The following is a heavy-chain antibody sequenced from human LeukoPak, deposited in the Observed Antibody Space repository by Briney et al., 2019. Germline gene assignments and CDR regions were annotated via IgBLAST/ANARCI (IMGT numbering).Heavy chain of an antibody. V-gene: IGHV3-11*01. CDR1: GFTFCDHY. CDR3: ARDIVVVPAAGRDYYYYYGMDV. J-gene: IGHJ6*02. D-gene: IGHD2-2*01. CDR2: ISSGGSTI. Sequence: GGALRLSCAASGFTFCDHYMSWIRQAPGKGLEGVSDISSGGSTIYYADSVKGRFTISRDNAKNSLYLQMNSLRAEDTAVYYCARDIVVVPAAGRDYYYYYGMDVWGQGTTVTVSS.